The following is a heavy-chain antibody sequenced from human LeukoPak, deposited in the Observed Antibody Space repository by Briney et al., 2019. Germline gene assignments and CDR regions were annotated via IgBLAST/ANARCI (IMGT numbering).Heavy chain of an antibody. Sequence: PSETLSLTCSVYTGSISSSSYYWGWIRQPPGKGREWTGIIYYSGSTYYNPSLKSRVTISVDTSKSQFSLKLSSVTAADTAVYYCARIPVVDDAFDIWGQGTMVTVSS. CDR1: TGSISSSSYY. D-gene: IGHD4-23*01. CDR2: IYYSGST. CDR3: ARIPVVDDAFDI. J-gene: IGHJ3*02. V-gene: IGHV4-39*01.